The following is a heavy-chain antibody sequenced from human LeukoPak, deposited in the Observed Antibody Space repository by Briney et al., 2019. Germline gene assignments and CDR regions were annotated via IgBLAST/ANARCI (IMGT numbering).Heavy chain of an antibody. CDR2: INPSGGST. Sequence: GASVKVSCKASGYTFTSYYMHWVRQAPGQGPEWMGIINPSGGSTSYAQKFQGRVTMTRDTSTNTVYMELSSLRSEDTALYYCARDFCGGDCYSPDYWGQGTLVTVSS. CDR1: GYTFTSYY. D-gene: IGHD2-21*02. V-gene: IGHV1-46*01. CDR3: ARDFCGGDCYSPDY. J-gene: IGHJ4*02.